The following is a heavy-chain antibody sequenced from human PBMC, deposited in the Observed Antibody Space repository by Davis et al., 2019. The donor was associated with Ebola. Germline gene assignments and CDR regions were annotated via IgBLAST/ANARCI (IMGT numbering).Heavy chain of an antibody. Sequence: GGSLTLSCAASGFIVSDKYISWVRQAPGKGLEWVSVLYTDGRTYHSDSVKGRFTISRDNSKNTVYLQMNDLRAEDTAVYYCTRHVPGDFWFFDLWGRGTTVTVSS. CDR3: TRHVPGDFWFFDL. CDR1: GFIVSDKY. V-gene: IGHV3-53*01. J-gene: IGHJ2*01. D-gene: IGHD4-17*01. CDR2: LYTDGRT.